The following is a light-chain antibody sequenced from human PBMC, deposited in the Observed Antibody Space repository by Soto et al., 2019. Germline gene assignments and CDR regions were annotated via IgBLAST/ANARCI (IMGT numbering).Light chain of an antibody. CDR1: SSDVGGYNY. CDR3: YSYTTSSTYG. J-gene: IGLJ1*01. Sequence: QSVLTQPASVSGSPGQSITISCTGTSSDVGGYNYVSWYQQHPPKAPKLMIYDVSNRPSGVSDRFSGSKSGNTASLTISGLQAEDEADYYCYSYTTSSTYGFGTGTKVTVL. CDR2: DVS. V-gene: IGLV2-14*01.